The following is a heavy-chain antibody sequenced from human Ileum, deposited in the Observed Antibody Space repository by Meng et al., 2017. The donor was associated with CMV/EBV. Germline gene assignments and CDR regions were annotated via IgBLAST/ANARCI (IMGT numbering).Heavy chain of an antibody. CDR2: IGSSGGAI. J-gene: IGHJ3*01. CDR1: GFTFSSYE. CDR3: ARKGWNYREAFDL. V-gene: IGHV3-48*03. Sequence: GGSLRLSCAASGFTFSSYEMNWVRQAPGKGLEWISHIGSSGGAIYYGESVKGRFTISRDNAKSSLYLQMNSLRAEDTAVYYCARKGWNYREAFDLWGQGTVVTVSS. D-gene: IGHD3-16*02.